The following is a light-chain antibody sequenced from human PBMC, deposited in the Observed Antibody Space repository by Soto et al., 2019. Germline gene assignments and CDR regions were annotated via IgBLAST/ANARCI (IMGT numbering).Light chain of an antibody. V-gene: IGLV2-14*04. CDR1: SSDVGGYNY. J-gene: IGLJ3*02. CDR2: DVS. Sequence: CTGTSSDVGGYNYVSWYQQHPGKAPKLMIYDVSNRPSGVSNRFSGSKSGNTASLTISGLQAEDEADYYCSSYTSSSSWVFGGGTKLTVL. CDR3: SSYTSSSSWV.